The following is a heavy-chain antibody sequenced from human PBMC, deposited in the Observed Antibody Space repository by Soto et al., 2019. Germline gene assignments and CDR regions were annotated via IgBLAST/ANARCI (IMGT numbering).Heavy chain of an antibody. CDR1: GGSISSGDYY. Sequence: QVQLQESGPGLVKPSQTLSLTCTVSGGSISSGDYYWSWIRQPPGKGLEWIGYIYFSGSTYYNPSLKSRVTISLDTSKNQFSLKLSSVTAADTAVYHCARGPAATGGFDYWGQGTLVTVSS. CDR3: ARGPAATGGFDY. CDR2: IYFSGST. D-gene: IGHD2-2*01. V-gene: IGHV4-30-4*01. J-gene: IGHJ4*02.